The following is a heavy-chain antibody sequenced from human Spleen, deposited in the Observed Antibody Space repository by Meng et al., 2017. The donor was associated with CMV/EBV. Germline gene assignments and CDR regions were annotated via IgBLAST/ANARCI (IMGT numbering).Heavy chain of an antibody. CDR2: IYYSGST. CDR3: ARGQLVHWYFDY. V-gene: IGHV4-39*01. D-gene: IGHD6-6*01. CDR1: GGSFSISSYY. J-gene: IGHJ4*02. Sequence: SEILSLTCTVSGGSFSISSYYWGWIRQPPGKGLEWIGDIYYSGSTYYNPSLKSRVTISVDTPKNQFSLKLTSVTAADTAVYYCARGQLVHWYFDYWGQGTLVTVSS.